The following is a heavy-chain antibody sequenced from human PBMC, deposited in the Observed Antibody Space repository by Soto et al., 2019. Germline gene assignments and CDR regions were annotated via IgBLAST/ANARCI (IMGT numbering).Heavy chain of an antibody. Sequence: QVQLQESGPGLVKPSETLSLTCTVSGGSISSYYWSWIRQPPGKGLEWIGYIYYSWSTNYNPSLKSRVTISVDTSKNQFSLKLSSVTAADTAVYYCARTLYTSGFDYWGQGTLVTVSS. CDR2: IYYSWST. CDR1: GGSISSYY. V-gene: IGHV4-59*01. CDR3: ARTLYTSGFDY. D-gene: IGHD2-2*02. J-gene: IGHJ4*02.